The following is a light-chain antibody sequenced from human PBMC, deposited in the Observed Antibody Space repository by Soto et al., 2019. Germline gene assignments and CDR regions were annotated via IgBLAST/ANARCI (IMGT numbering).Light chain of an antibody. J-gene: IGLJ3*02. Sequence: QSVLTQPRSVSGSPGQSVAISCTGTSSDVGTYNYVSWYQQHPGKAPKLMIYDVSKRPSGVPDRFSDSKSGNTASLTISGLQAEDEADYYCCSYAGNYNWVFGGGTKLTVL. CDR3: CSYAGNYNWV. CDR2: DVS. V-gene: IGLV2-11*01. CDR1: SSDVGTYNY.